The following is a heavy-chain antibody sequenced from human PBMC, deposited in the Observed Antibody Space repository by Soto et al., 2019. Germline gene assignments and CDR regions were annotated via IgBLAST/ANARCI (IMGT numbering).Heavy chain of an antibody. CDR2: ISGYNGDT. Sequence: QGHLVQSGAEVKKPGTSVKVSCKASGYTFTRYGISWVRQAPGQGLEWMGWISGYNGDTNSAQNLPGSVTMTIDTSTSTAYMELRSLTSDDTAVYYCAKNGQPPYYYYGLDVWGQGTTVTVSS. CDR3: AKNGQPPYYYYGLDV. D-gene: IGHD2-8*01. V-gene: IGHV1-18*01. CDR1: GYTFTRYG. J-gene: IGHJ6*02.